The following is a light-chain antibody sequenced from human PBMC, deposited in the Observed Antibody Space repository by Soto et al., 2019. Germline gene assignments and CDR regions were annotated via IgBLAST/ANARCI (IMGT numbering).Light chain of an antibody. CDR2: EGS. CDR3: CSYAGSSTWA. V-gene: IGLV2-23*01. J-gene: IGLJ3*02. CDR1: SSDVGSYNL. Sequence: QSVLTQPASVSGSPGQSITISCTGTSSDVGSYNLVSWYQQHPGKAPKLMIYEGSKRPSGVSNRFSGSKSANMASLTISGLQAEDEADYYCCSYAGSSTWAFGGGTKLTVL.